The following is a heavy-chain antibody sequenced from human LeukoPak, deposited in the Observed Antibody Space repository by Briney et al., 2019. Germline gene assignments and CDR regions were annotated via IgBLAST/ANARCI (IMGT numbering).Heavy chain of an antibody. CDR2: MNPNSGNT. Sequence: ASVKVSCKASGYTFTSYGISWVRQATGQGLEWMGWMNPNSGNTGYAQKFQGRVTMTRNTSISTAYMELSSLRSEDTAVYYCAREGPYYYYYGMDVWGQGTTVTVSS. CDR1: GYTFTSYG. V-gene: IGHV1-8*02. J-gene: IGHJ6*02. CDR3: AREGPYYYYYGMDV.